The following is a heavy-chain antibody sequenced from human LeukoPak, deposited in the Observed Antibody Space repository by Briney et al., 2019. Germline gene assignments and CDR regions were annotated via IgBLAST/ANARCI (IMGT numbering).Heavy chain of an antibody. D-gene: IGHD4-11*01. CDR2: IYYSGST. CDR3: ARWGYSNVRDYYYYYMDV. V-gene: IGHV4-39*07. J-gene: IGHJ6*03. CDR1: GGSISSSSYY. Sequence: KPSETLSLTCTVSGGSISSSSYYWGWIRQPPGKGLEWIGSIYYSGSTYYNPSLKSRVTISVDTSKNQFSLKLSSVTAADTAVYYCARWGYSNVRDYYYYYMDVWGKGTTVTVSS.